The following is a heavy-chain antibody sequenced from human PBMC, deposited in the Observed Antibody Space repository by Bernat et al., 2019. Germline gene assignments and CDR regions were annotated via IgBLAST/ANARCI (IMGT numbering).Heavy chain of an antibody. V-gene: IGHV4-34*01. Sequence: QVQLQQWGAGLLKPSETLSLTCAFYGGSFSGYYWSWIRQPSGKGLEWIGEINHSGSTNYNPSLKSRVTISVGRSKHQFSLRLSYVTAADTAVYYCARWKRGDYYGSGSYYDSHHYEYGMDVWGQGTTVTVSS. CDR3: ARWKRGDYYGSGSYYDSHHYEYGMDV. D-gene: IGHD3-10*01. CDR1: GGSFSGYY. CDR2: INHSGST. J-gene: IGHJ6*02.